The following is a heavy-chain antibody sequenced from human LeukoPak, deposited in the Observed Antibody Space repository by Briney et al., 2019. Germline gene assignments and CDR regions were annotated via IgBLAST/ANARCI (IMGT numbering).Heavy chain of an antibody. Sequence: GGSLRLSCAASGFTFSSYAMSWVRQAPGKGLEWVSAISGSGGSTYYADSVKGRFTISRDNSKNTLYLQMNSLRAEDTAVYYCARGQGWIAAAGQFDYWGQGTLVSVSS. CDR1: GFTFSSYA. CDR3: ARGQGWIAAAGQFDY. CDR2: ISGSGGST. J-gene: IGHJ4*02. V-gene: IGHV3-23*01. D-gene: IGHD6-13*01.